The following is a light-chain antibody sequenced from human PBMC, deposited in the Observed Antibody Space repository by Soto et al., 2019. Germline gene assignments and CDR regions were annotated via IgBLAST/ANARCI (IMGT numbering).Light chain of an antibody. CDR2: DST. CDR1: QSISKNY. V-gene: IGKV3D-20*02. Sequence: EIVLTQSPGPLSLPPGERVTLFCRASQSISKNYLAWYQQIPGQPPRLLIYDSTNRAAGIPARFSGSRSGTDFTLTISSVEPEDFAMYYCHQRNQFGQGTRLEIK. J-gene: IGKJ5*01. CDR3: HQRNQ.